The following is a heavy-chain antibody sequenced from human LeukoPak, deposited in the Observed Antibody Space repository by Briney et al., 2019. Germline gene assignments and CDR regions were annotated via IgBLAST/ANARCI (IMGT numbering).Heavy chain of an antibody. J-gene: IGHJ3*02. CDR3: ASFAARPSAFDI. CDR1: GGSISSYY. D-gene: IGHD6-6*01. CDR2: IYYSGST. V-gene: IGHV4-59*01. Sequence: PSETLSLTCTVSGGSISSYYWSWIRQPPGKGLHWIGYIYYSGSTNYNPSLKSRVTISVDTSKNQFSLKLSSVTAADTAVYYCASFAARPSAFDIWGQGTMVTVSS.